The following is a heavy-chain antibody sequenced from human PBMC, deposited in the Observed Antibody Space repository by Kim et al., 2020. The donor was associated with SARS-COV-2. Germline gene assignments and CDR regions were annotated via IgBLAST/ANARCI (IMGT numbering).Heavy chain of an antibody. CDR3: ARDVGTGRHDC. CDR2: INQDGTTR. V-gene: IGHV3-7*01. Sequence: GASLRLSCVASGFTFGNYWMAWVRQARGKGLEWLTNINQDGTTRNSVDSVKGRFTISRDNAKNSVYLQLNSLRAEDAAMYYCARDVGTGRHDCWGQGTLVTVSS. D-gene: IGHD1-26*01. J-gene: IGHJ4*02. CDR1: GFTFGNYW.